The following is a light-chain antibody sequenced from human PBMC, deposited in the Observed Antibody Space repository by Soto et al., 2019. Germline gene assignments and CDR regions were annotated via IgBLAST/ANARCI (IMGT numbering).Light chain of an antibody. CDR3: QSYDSRLSNYV. CDR2: GNI. V-gene: IGLV1-40*01. CDR1: NSNIGAGYD. Sequence: QSVLTQPPSVSGAPGQRVTISCTGSNSNIGAGYDVHWYQQFPGTAPKLLIYGNINRPSGVPDRFSGSKSGPSASLAITGLQAEDAADYYCQSYDSRLSNYVFGGGTKLTVL. J-gene: IGLJ1*01.